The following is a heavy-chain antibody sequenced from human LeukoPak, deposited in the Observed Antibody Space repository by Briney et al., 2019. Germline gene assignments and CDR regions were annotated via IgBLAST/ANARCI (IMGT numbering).Heavy chain of an antibody. CDR3: AREKYGSGSDFDY. CDR2: INPSGDNR. D-gene: IGHD3-10*01. Sequence: ASVKVSCKASGYIFTNYYIHWVRQAPGQGLEWMGIINPSGDNRNYAQKFQGRVTVTRDISTSTVYMELSSLRSEDTAVYYCAREKYGSGSDFDYWGQGTLVTVSS. CDR1: GYIFTNYY. V-gene: IGHV1-46*01. J-gene: IGHJ4*02.